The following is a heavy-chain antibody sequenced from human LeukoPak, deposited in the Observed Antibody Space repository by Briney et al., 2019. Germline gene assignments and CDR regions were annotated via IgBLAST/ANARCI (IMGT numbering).Heavy chain of an antibody. CDR3: AKGSGCDSSGYYGLVVDY. D-gene: IGHD3-22*01. CDR2: ISGSGGST. CDR1: GFTFSSYA. J-gene: IGHJ4*02. V-gene: IGHV3-23*01. Sequence: GSLRLSCAASGFTFSSYAMSWVRQAPGKGLEWVSAISGSGGSTYYADSVKGRFTISRDNSKNTLYLQMNSLRAEDTAVYYCAKGSGCDSSGYYGLVVDYWGQGTLVTVSS.